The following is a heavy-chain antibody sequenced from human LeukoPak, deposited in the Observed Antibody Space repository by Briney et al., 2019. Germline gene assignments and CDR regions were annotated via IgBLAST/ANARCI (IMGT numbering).Heavy chain of an antibody. J-gene: IGHJ3*02. D-gene: IGHD3-9*01. Sequence: ASVKVSSKASRYTLSEVSVHWVRQVPGTGLEWMGGFDPEDGDTIYAQKFQGRVTMIEDRLADTAYMELTSLRSEDTAVYYCATGIPNDILSREPFDSWGQGTMVTVSS. V-gene: IGHV1-24*01. CDR3: ATGIPNDILSREPFDS. CDR2: FDPEDGDT. CDR1: RYTLSEVS.